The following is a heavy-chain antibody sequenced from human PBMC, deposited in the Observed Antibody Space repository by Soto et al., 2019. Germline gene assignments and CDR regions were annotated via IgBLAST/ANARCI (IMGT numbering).Heavy chain of an antibody. D-gene: IGHD2-21*01. CDR1: GGSISSSSYY. CDR3: ARNPVGVGFSRVVIATTFDY. V-gene: IGHV4-39*01. J-gene: IGHJ4*02. CDR2: IYYSGST. Sequence: QLQLQESGPGLVKPSETLSLTCTVSGGSISSSSYYWGWIRQPPGKGLEWIGSIYYSGSTYYNPSLKSRVTIPVDTSKNQFSLKLSSVTAADTAVYYCARNPVGVGFSRVVIATTFDYWGQGTLVTVSS.